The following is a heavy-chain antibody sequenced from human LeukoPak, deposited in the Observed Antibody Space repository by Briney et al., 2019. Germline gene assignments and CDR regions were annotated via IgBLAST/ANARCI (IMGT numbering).Heavy chain of an antibody. Sequence: GGSLRLSCAASGFTFSSYSMNWVRQAPGKGLEWVSYISSSSSSTIYNADSVKGRFTISRDNAKNSLYLQMNSLRAEDTAVYYCARDLPGGGSYSVWGQGTLVTVSS. CDR2: ISSSSSSTI. V-gene: IGHV3-48*04. CDR1: GFTFSSYS. D-gene: IGHD1-26*01. J-gene: IGHJ4*02. CDR3: ARDLPGGGSYSV.